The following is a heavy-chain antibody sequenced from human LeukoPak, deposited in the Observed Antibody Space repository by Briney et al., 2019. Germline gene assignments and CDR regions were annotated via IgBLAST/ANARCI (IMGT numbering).Heavy chain of an antibody. CDR3: ARDNSILTGYPPSYFYGMDV. Sequence: GSLRLSCAASGFTFSSYGMHWVRQAPGKGLEWVAVIWYDGSNKYYADSVKGRFTISRDNSKNTLYLQMNSLRAEDTAVYYCARDNSILTGYPPSYFYGMDVWGQGTTVTVSS. CDR1: GFTFSSYG. D-gene: IGHD3-9*01. CDR2: IWYDGSNK. J-gene: IGHJ6*02. V-gene: IGHV3-33*01.